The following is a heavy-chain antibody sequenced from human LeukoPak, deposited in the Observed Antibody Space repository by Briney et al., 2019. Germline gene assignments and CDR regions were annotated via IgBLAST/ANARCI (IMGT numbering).Heavy chain of an antibody. Sequence: SETLSLTCTVSGASISSSSYYWGWIRQPPGKGLEWIGSIYYSGSTYYNPSLKSRVTISVDTSKNQFSLKLSSVTAADTAVYYCARATGAWYSSDRTAFDIWGQGTMVTVSS. J-gene: IGHJ3*02. CDR3: ARATGAWYSSDRTAFDI. V-gene: IGHV4-39*01. CDR1: GASISSSSYY. CDR2: IYYSGST. D-gene: IGHD6-19*01.